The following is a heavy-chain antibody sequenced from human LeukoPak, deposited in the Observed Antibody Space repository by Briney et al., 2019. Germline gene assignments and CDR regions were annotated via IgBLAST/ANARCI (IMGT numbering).Heavy chain of an antibody. CDR3: ARYGDYAEYFQH. CDR2: ISGSGGST. D-gene: IGHD4-17*01. V-gene: IGHV3-23*01. J-gene: IGHJ1*01. Sequence: GGSLRLSCAASGFTFSSYAMSWVRQAPGKGLEWVTAISGSGGSTYYADSVKGRFTISRDNAKNSLYLQMNSLRAEDTAVYYCARYGDYAEYFQHWGQGTLVTVSS. CDR1: GFTFSSYA.